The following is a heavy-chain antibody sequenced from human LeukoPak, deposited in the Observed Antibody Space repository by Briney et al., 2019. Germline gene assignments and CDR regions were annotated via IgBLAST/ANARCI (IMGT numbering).Heavy chain of an antibody. CDR1: GFTVSSNY. D-gene: IGHD6-19*01. CDR2: IYSGGST. V-gene: IGHV3-53*01. Sequence: GGSLRLSCAASGFTVSSNYMSWVRQAPGKGLEGVSVIYSGGSTYYADSVKGRFTISRDNSKNTLYLQMNSLRAEDTAVYYCARGRYSSGWYANWGQGTLVTVSS. J-gene: IGHJ4*02. CDR3: ARGRYSSGWYAN.